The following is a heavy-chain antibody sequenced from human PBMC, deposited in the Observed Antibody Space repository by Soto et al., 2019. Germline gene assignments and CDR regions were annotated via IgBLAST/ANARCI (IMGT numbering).Heavy chain of an antibody. CDR1: GGSISSYY. CDR2: IYYSGST. D-gene: IGHD3-10*01. V-gene: IGHV4-59*12. CDR3: ARLSGGSGSYGWFDP. J-gene: IGHJ5*02. Sequence: PSETLSLTCTVSGGSISSYYRSWIRQPPGKGLEWIGYIYYSGSTYYNPSLKSRVTISVDTSKKQFSLKLSSVTAADTAVYYCARLSGGSGSYGWFDPWGQGTLVTVS.